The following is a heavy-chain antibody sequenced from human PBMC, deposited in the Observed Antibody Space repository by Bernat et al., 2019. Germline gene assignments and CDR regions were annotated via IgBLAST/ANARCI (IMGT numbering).Heavy chain of an antibody. V-gene: IGHV4-39*01. CDR1: GGSISSSSYY. CDR3: ARQRSSSWYSPFAY. CDR2: IYCSGST. D-gene: IGHD6-13*01. J-gene: IGHJ4*02. Sequence: QLQLQESGPGLVKPSETLSLTCTVSGGSISSSSYYWGWIRQPPGKGREWIGSIYCSGSTYYNASLKSRVTISVDTSKIQLSLKLSSVHAAGTDVYYCARQRSSSWYSPFAYWGQGTLVTVSS.